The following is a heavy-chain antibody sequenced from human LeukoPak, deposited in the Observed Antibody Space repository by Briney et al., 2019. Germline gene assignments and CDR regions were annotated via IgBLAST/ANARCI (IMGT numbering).Heavy chain of an antibody. CDR1: GGSFSGYY. Sequence: PSETLSLTCAVYGGSFSGYYWSWIRQPPGKGLEWVSVISGSGDSTYYADSVKGRFTISRDISKNTLYLQMKSLRAGDTAVYYCAKDKTCDDFWSGHDAFDIWGQGTMVTVSS. CDR2: ISGSGDST. CDR3: AKDKTCDDFWSGHDAFDI. V-gene: IGHV3-23*01. D-gene: IGHD3-3*01. J-gene: IGHJ3*02.